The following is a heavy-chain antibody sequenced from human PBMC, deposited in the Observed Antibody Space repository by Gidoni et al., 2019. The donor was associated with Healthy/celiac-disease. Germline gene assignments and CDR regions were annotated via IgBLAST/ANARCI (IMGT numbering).Heavy chain of an antibody. CDR3: ARHSAWDSSGYFDY. J-gene: IGHJ4*02. CDR2: IYYSGST. D-gene: IGHD3-22*01. CDR1: GGSISSSSYY. V-gene: IGHV4-39*01. Sequence: QLQLQESGPGLVKPSETLSLTCTVSGGSISSSSYYWGWIRQPPGKGLEWIGSIYYSGSTYYNPSLKSRVTISVDTSKNQFSLKLSSVTAADTAVYYCARHSAWDSSGYFDYWGQGTLVTVSS.